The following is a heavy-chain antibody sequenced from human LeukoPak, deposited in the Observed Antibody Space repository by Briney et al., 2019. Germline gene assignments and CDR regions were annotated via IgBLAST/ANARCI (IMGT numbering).Heavy chain of an antibody. CDR3: ARREVDYYGSGRRDY. Sequence: PSETLSLTCTVSGGSISSSSYYWGWIRQPPGKGLEWIGSIYYSGSTYYNPSLKSRVTISVDTSKNQFSLKLSSVTAADTAVYYCARREVDYYGSGRRDYWGQGTLVTVSS. CDR2: IYYSGST. J-gene: IGHJ4*02. D-gene: IGHD3-10*01. V-gene: IGHV4-39*01. CDR1: GGSISSSSYY.